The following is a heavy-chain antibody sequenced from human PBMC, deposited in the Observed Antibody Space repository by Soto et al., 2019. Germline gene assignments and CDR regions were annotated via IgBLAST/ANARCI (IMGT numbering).Heavy chain of an antibody. CDR3: AGWLYYDILTGYYPRRAFAI. CDR1: GGSISSYY. D-gene: IGHD3-9*01. CDR2: IYYSGST. V-gene: IGHV4-59*08. J-gene: IGHJ3*02. Sequence: QVQLQESGPGLVKPSETLSLTCTVSGGSISSYYWSWIRQPPGKGLEWIGYIYYSGSTNYNPSLTSQVTISVHSSKNQFSLKLSTVTAADTSVYYCAGWLYYDILTGYYPRRAFAIWGNGTMVTVSS.